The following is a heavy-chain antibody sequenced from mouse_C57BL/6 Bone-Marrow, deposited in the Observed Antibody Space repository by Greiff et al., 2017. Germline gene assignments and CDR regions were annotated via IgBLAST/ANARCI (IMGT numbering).Heavy chain of an antibody. CDR2: IDPEDGET. J-gene: IGHJ4*01. V-gene: IGHV14-2*01. Sequence: VQLQQSGAELVKPGASVKLSCTASGFNIKDYYMHWVKQRPEQGLEWIGRIDPEDGETKNAPKFQGKATITADTSSNTAYQQLSSLTSEDAAVYYCDSSGSYYDYSYAMDYWGQGTSVTVSS. CDR1: GFNIKDYY. CDR3: DSSGSYYDYSYAMDY. D-gene: IGHD2-4*01.